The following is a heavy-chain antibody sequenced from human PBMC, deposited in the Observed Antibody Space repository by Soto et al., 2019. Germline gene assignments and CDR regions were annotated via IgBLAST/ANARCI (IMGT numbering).Heavy chain of an antibody. Sequence: QVQLVESGGGVVQPGRSLRLSCAASGFTFSSYGMHWVRQAPGKGLEWVAVIWYDGSNKYYADSVKGRFTISRDNSKNTLYLQMNSLRAEDTAVYYCARESELVRGVIRSRYYGMDVWGQGTTVTVSS. CDR3: ARESELVRGVIRSRYYGMDV. CDR2: IWYDGSNK. CDR1: GFTFSSYG. J-gene: IGHJ6*02. V-gene: IGHV3-33*01. D-gene: IGHD3-10*01.